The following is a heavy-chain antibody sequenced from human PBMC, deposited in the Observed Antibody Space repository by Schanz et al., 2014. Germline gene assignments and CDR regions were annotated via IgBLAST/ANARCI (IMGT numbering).Heavy chain of an antibody. CDR1: GFTFSNYA. D-gene: IGHD5-18*01. CDR2: ISYDGTNE. CDR3: AKDRGDGYSNGIFQY. V-gene: IGHV3-30*18. J-gene: IGHJ4*02. Sequence: VQLLESGGGLVQPGGSLRLSCAASGFTFSNYAMSWVRQAPGKGLEWVAVISYDGTNEYYAESVKGRFTISRDNAKNTFYLHMNSLRNEDTAVYFCAKDRGDGYSNGIFQYWGLGTLVTVSS.